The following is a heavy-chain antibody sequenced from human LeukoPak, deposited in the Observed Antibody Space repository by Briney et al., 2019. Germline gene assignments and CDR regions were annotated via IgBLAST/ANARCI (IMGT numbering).Heavy chain of an antibody. Sequence: ASVKVSCKASGYTFTSYDINWVRQATGQGLEWMGWMNPNSGNTGYAQKFRGRVTMTRDTSISTAYMELSSLRSEDTAVYYCVSYWYYYDSSGYPRDYWGQGTLVTVSS. CDR1: GYTFTSYD. D-gene: IGHD3-22*01. CDR2: MNPNSGNT. J-gene: IGHJ4*02. CDR3: VSYWYYYDSSGYPRDY. V-gene: IGHV1-8*01.